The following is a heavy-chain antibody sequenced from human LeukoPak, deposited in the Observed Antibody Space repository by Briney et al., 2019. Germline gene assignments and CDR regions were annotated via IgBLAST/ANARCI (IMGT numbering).Heavy chain of an antibody. CDR1: GFTFSSYA. CDR2: ISGSGGST. V-gene: IGHV3-23*01. Sequence: GGSLRLSCAASGFTFSSYAMSWVRQAPGKRLEWVSAISGSGGSTYYADSVKGRFTISRDNSKNTLYLQMNSLRAEDTAVYYCAKSKKTGITMVRGKTTYYFDYWGQGTLVTVSS. CDR3: AKSKKTGITMVRGKTTYYFDY. D-gene: IGHD3-10*01. J-gene: IGHJ4*02.